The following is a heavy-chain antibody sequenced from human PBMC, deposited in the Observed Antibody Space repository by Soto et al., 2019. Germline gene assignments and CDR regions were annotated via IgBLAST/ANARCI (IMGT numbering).Heavy chain of an antibody. J-gene: IGHJ4*02. D-gene: IGHD6-13*01. CDR3: AGGTSSWFDY. CDR1: GDSISRDGYY. CDR2: IYYTGIT. V-gene: IGHV4-31*03. Sequence: SETLSLTCTVSGDSISRDGYYWTWIRQHPGKGLEWIGYIYYTGITHYNPSLKSRVTISIDTSNNQFSLTVNSVTAADTAVYYCAGGTSSWFDYWGQGTRVTVSS.